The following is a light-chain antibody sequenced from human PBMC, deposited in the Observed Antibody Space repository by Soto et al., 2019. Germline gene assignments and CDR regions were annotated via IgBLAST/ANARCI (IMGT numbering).Light chain of an antibody. Sequence: EIVLTQSPGTLSLSPGDRATLSCRASQSVSSSYLAWYQQKPGQAPRLLMYGASSRATGIPDRFSGGGSATDFTLTISRLEPEDFAVYYCQQYGSSPYTFGQGTKLEIK. CDR3: QQYGSSPYT. J-gene: IGKJ2*01. CDR1: QSVSSSY. V-gene: IGKV3-20*01. CDR2: GAS.